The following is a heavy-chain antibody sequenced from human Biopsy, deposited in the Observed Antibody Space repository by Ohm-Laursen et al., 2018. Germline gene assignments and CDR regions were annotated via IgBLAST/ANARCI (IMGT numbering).Heavy chain of an antibody. V-gene: IGHV1-2*02. CDR2: INAKTGDT. D-gene: IGHD3-22*01. J-gene: IGHJ5*02. CDR3: TRGGYYYDSLAYYYWFDP. Sequence: GASVKVSCKASGYTFTGYHVRWVRRAPGQGLEWMGWINAKTGDTNYAQKFQGRVTMTRDTSISTAYVDLSSLRSDDTAVYYCTRGGYYYDSLAYYYWFDPWGQGTLVTVSS. CDR1: GYTFTGYH.